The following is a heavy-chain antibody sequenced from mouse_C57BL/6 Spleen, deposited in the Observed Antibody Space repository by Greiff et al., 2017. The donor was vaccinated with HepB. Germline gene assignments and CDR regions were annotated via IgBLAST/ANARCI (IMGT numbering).Heavy chain of an antibody. Sequence: VQLQQSGPELVKPGASVKISCKASGYAFSSSWMNWVKQRPGKGLEWIGRIYPGDGDTNYNGKFKGKATLTADESSSTAYMQLSSLTSEDSAVYFCATTPDYWGQGTTLTVSS. CDR1: GYAFSSSW. V-gene: IGHV1-82*01. D-gene: IGHD5-5*01. CDR2: IYPGDGDT. CDR3: ATTPDY. J-gene: IGHJ2*01.